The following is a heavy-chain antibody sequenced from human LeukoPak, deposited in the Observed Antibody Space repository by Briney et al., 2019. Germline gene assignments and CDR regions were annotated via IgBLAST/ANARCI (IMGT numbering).Heavy chain of an antibody. J-gene: IGHJ4*02. CDR2: ISSSSSYI. CDR1: GFTFSSYS. V-gene: IGHV3-21*01. CDR3: ARIWVTVVDY. D-gene: IGHD2-21*02. Sequence: PGGSLRLSCAASGFTFSSYSMNWVRQAPGKGLEWVSSISSSSSYIHYADSVKGRFTISRDNAKNSLYLQMNSLRAEDTAVYYCARIWVTVVDYWGQGTLVTVSS.